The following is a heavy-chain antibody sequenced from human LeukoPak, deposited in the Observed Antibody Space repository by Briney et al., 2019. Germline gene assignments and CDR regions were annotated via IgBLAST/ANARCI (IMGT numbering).Heavy chain of an antibody. Sequence: GGSLRLSCAASGFTFSSYWMSWVRQAPGKGLEWVANIKQDGSEKYYVDSVKGRFTISRDNAKNSLYLQMNSLRAEDTAVYYCARDGVARGYCSSTSCPHYYYYMDVWGQGTTVTVSS. CDR3: ARDGVARGYCSSTSCPHYYYYMDV. J-gene: IGHJ6*03. CDR2: IKQDGSEK. V-gene: IGHV3-7*01. CDR1: GFTFSSYW. D-gene: IGHD2-2*01.